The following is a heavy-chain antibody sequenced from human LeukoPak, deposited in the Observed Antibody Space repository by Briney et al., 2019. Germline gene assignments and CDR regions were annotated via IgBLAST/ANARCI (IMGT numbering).Heavy chain of an antibody. CDR1: GFTFSSYW. V-gene: IGHV3-7*01. D-gene: IGHD4-17*01. CDR3: ARGSDYDDAPDYMDV. Sequence: GGSLRLSCAASGFTFSSYWMSWVRQAPGKGLEWVANIKQDGSEKYYVDSAKGRFTISRDNAKNSLYLQMNSQRAEDTAVYYCARGSDYDDAPDYMDVWGKGTTVTVSS. CDR2: IKQDGSEK. J-gene: IGHJ6*03.